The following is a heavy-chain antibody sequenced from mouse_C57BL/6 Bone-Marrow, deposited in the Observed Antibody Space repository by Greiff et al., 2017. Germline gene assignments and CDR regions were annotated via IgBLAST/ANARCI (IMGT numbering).Heavy chain of an antibody. CDR3: ARSHIITTVVAFDY. CDR2: INPNNGGT. J-gene: IGHJ2*01. CDR1: GYTFTDYN. V-gene: IGHV1-18*01. Sequence: EVQLQQSGPELVKPGASVKIPCKASGYTFTDYNMDWVKQSHGKSLEWIGDINPNNGGTIYNQKFKGKATLTVDKSSRTAYMELRSLTSEDTAVYYCARSHIITTVVAFDYWGQGTTLTVSS. D-gene: IGHD1-1*01.